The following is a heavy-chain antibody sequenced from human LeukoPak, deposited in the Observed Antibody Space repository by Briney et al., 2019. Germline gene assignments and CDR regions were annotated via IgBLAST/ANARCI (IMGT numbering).Heavy chain of an antibody. CDR2: XXPGDSDT. CDR3: ARQCSSTSCYAGFYGMDV. Sequence: LXXSCKGSGXXXXSYXIGWVRXMXGKGLXXMXXXXPGDSDTRYSPSFQGQVTISADKSISTAYLQWSSLKASDTAMYYCARQCSSTSCYAGFYGMDVWGQGTTVTVSS. D-gene: IGHD2-2*01. J-gene: IGHJ6*02. CDR1: GXXXXSYX. V-gene: IGHV5-51*01.